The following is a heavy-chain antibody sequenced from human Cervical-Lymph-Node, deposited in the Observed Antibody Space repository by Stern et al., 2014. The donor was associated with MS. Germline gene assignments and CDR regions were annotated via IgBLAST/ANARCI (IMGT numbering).Heavy chain of an antibody. CDR1: GYTFTNNW. V-gene: IGHV5-51*01. D-gene: IGHD1-1*01. J-gene: IGHJ6*02. Sequence: EVQLVQSGAEVKKSGESLKISCKGSGYTFTNNWIAWVRQMPGKGLEWMGIIYPDDSDIRYSPSLQGQVTISAAKSISTAYLQWSSLKAADSAVYYCARHPPRRKWDDPNYGMDVWGQGTTVTVSS. CDR3: ARHPPRRKWDDPNYGMDV. CDR2: IYPDDSDI.